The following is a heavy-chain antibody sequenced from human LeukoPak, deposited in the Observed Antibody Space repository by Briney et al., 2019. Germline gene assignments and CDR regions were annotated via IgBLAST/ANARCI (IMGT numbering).Heavy chain of an antibody. J-gene: IGHJ4*02. D-gene: IGHD2-15*01. CDR2: ISSNGGST. CDR3: AKDRAGYCSGGSCQDLDY. Sequence: PGGSLRLSCSASGFTFSSYAMHWVRRAPGKGLEYVSAISSNGGSTYYADSVKGRFTISRDNSKNTLYLQMSSLRAEDTAVYYCAKDRAGYCSGGSCQDLDYWGQGTLVTVSS. V-gene: IGHV3-64D*06. CDR1: GFTFSSYA.